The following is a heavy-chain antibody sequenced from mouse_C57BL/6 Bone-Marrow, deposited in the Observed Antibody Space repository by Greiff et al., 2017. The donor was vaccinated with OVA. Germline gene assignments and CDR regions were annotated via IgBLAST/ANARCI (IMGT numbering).Heavy chain of an antibody. D-gene: IGHD2-4*01. CDR3: ARNGGDYDEGYAMDY. Sequence: VQRVESGPGLVAPSQSLSITCTVSGFSLTSYAISWVRQPPGKGLEWLGVIWTGGGTNYNSALKSRLSISKDNSKSQVFLKMNSLQTDDTARYYCARNGGDYDEGYAMDYWGQGTSVTVSS. V-gene: IGHV2-9-1*01. CDR2: IWTGGGT. CDR1: GFSLTSYA. J-gene: IGHJ4*01.